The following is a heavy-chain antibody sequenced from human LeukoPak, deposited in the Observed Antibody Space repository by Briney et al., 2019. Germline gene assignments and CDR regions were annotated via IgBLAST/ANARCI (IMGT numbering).Heavy chain of an antibody. V-gene: IGHV3-11*04. CDR3: ASSEPYYDFWSGYYETSYYYMDV. J-gene: IGHJ6*03. CDR1: GFTFSDYY. D-gene: IGHD3-3*01. CDR2: ISSSGSTI. Sequence: PGGSLRLSCAASGFTFSDYYMSWIRQAPGKGLEWVSYISSSGSTIYYADSVKGRFTISRDNAKNSLYLQMNSPRAEDTAVYYCASSEPYYDFWSGYYETSYYYMDVWGKGTTVTVSS.